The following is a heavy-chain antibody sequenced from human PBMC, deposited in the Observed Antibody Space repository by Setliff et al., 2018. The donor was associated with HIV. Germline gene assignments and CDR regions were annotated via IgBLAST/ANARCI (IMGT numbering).Heavy chain of an antibody. D-gene: IGHD3-16*01. Sequence: SETLSLTCSVSTDSISTSHWSWMRQTAGKGLEWIGRIFGSGTTHYNPSLESRVTMSIDTAKKQFFLRLNSVTAADTAAYFCARDRSKYGTGSSAYNWFDPW. V-gene: IGHV4-4*07. J-gene: IGHJ5*02. CDR2: IFGSGTT. CDR1: TDSISTSH. CDR3: ARDRSKYGTGSSAYNWFDP.